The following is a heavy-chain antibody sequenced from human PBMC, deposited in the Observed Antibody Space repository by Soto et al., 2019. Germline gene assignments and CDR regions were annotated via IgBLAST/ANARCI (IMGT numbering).Heavy chain of an antibody. Sequence: GESLKISCKGSGYSFTSYWIGWVRQMPGKGLEWMGRIDPSDSYTNYSPSFQGHVTISADKSISTAYLQWSSLKASDTAMYYCARQVWFGAGYYYGMDVWGQGTTVTVS. CDR3: ARQVWFGAGYYYGMDV. CDR1: GYSFTSYW. J-gene: IGHJ6*02. V-gene: IGHV5-10-1*01. CDR2: IDPSDSYT. D-gene: IGHD3-10*01.